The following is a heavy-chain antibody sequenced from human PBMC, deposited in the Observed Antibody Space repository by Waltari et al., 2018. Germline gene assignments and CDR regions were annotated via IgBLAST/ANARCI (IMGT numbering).Heavy chain of an antibody. J-gene: IGHJ6*02. D-gene: IGHD5-18*01. CDR1: GGSVTRGGYY. CDR2: ISYSGST. CDR3: ARQDGYSYGYYYYGLDV. V-gene: IGHV4-31*03. Sequence: QVQLQESGPGLLKTSQTLSLTCTVSGGSVTRGGYYWTWIRHLPGQGLEWIGHISYSGSTNYNPSLLSRITISADTSKNQFALKMRSVTVADTAVYYCARQDGYSYGYYYYGLDVWGQGTTVTVSS.